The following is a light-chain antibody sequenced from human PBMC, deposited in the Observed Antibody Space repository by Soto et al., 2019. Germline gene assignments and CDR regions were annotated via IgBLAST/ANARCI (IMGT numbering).Light chain of an antibody. CDR1: QSVGNNY. J-gene: IGKJ5*01. Sequence: EIVLTQSPGTLPLSPGERATLSCRASQSVGNNYLAWYQQKPGQARRLLIYDASTRATGIPDRVSGSGSGTDFTLTINGLEPEDFAVYYCQQYGDSSRTFGQGTRLEIK. CDR3: QQYGDSSRT. CDR2: DAS. V-gene: IGKV3-20*01.